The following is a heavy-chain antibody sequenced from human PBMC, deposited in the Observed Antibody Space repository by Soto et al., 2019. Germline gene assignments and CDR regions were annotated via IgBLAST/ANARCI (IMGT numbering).Heavy chain of an antibody. D-gene: IGHD5-12*01. Sequence: PSETLSLTCTVSGGSISSSSYYWGWIRQPPGKGLEWIGSIYYSGSTYYNPSLKSRVTISVDTSKNQFSLKLSSVTAADTAVYYCARSRGYSGYDLPPDAFDIWGQGTMVTVSS. V-gene: IGHV4-39*01. J-gene: IGHJ3*02. CDR1: GGSISSSSYY. CDR2: IYYSGST. CDR3: ARSRGYSGYDLPPDAFDI.